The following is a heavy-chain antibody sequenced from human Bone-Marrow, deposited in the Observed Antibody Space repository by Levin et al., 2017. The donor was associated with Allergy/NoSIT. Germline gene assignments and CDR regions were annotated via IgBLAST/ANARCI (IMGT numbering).Heavy chain of an antibody. CDR2: INSDGSTT. D-gene: IGHD2-15*01. J-gene: IGHJ4*02. CDR1: GFTFSSYW. V-gene: IGHV3-74*01. CDR3: ARVGMRCSVNTCYSH. Sequence: GESLKISCAASGFTFSSYWMHWVRQAPGKGLVWVSRINSDGSTTSYADSVEGRFTISRDNAKNTLYLQMNSLRAEDTAVYYCARVGMRCSVNTCYSHWGQGTMVTVSS.